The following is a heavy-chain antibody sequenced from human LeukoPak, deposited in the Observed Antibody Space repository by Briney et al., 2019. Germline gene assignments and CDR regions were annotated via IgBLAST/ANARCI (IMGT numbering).Heavy chain of an antibody. V-gene: IGHV1-69*13. CDR2: IIPIFGTA. D-gene: IGHD3-10*01. Sequence: EASVKVSCKASGGTFSSYAISWVRQAPGQGLEWMGGIIPIFGTANYAQKFQGRVTITADESTSTAYMELSSLRSEDTAVYYCARVYYYGSGSYQRFDPWGQGTLVTVSS. J-gene: IGHJ5*02. CDR3: ARVYYYGSGSYQRFDP. CDR1: GGTFSSYA.